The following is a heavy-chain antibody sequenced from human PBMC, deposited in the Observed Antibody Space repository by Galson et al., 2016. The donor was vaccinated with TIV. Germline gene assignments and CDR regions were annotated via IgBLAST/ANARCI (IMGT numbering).Heavy chain of an antibody. V-gene: IGHV3-23*01. CDR1: GFTFSIYA. CDR3: AKDRVWLRFGELLSDFDK. J-gene: IGHJ4*02. CDR2: ISANGGST. D-gene: IGHD3-16*01. Sequence: SLRLSCAASGFTFSIYAMSWVRQAPGKGLEWVSIISANGGSTHYADSVKGRFTISRDNSKNNLYLQMKSLRVGDTAIYYCAKDRVWLRFGELLSDFDKWCQGNLVTVSS.